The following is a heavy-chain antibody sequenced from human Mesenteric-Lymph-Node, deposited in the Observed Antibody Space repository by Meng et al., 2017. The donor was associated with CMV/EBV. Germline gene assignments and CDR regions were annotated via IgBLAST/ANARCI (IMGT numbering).Heavy chain of an antibody. CDR1: GGSISSSSYY. D-gene: IGHD2-15*01. Sequence: SETLSLTCAVSGGSISSSSYYWGWIRQPPGKGLEWIGSIYYSGSTYYNPSLKSRVTISVDTSKNQFSLKLTSVTAADTAVYYCARGPGYCSGGSCSYFDYWGQGTLVTVSS. CDR2: IYYSGST. CDR3: ARGPGYCSGGSCSYFDY. J-gene: IGHJ4*02. V-gene: IGHV4-39*01.